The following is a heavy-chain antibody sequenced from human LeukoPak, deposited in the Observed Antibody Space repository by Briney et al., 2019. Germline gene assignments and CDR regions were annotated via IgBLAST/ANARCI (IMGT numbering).Heavy chain of an antibody. D-gene: IGHD3-22*01. CDR3: ARGVTMVVVVIHDWYFDL. V-gene: IGHV4-39*01. J-gene: IGHJ2*01. Sequence: SETLSLTCTVSGGSISSSSYYWGWIRQPPGKGLEWIGSIYYTRSTYYNPSLKSRVTISVDTSKNQFSLKLTSVTAADTAVYYCARGVTMVVVVIHDWYFDLWGRGTLVTVSS. CDR2: IYYTRST. CDR1: GGSISSSSYY.